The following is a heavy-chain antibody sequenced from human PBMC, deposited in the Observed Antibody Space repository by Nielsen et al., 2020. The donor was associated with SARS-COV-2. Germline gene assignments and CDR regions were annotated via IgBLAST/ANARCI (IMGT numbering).Heavy chain of an antibody. CDR3: ARSGITMVRGVITRGWFDP. J-gene: IGHJ5*02. D-gene: IGHD3-10*01. V-gene: IGHV5-51*01. CDR2: IYPGDSDT. Sequence: WIRQPPGKGLEWMGIIYPGDSDTRYSPSFQGQVTISADKSISTAYLQWSSLKASDTAMYYCARSGITMVRGVITRGWFDPWGQGTLVTVSS.